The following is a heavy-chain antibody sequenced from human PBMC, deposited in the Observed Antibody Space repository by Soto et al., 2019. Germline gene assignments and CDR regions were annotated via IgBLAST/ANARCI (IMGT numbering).Heavy chain of an antibody. CDR1: GFRYSKAW. Sequence: EVQLVESGGGLVKPGGSLILSCVASGFRYSKAWMSLVRQAPGKGLEWVGQITGKNDGGTTDYSTPLKVRFIISRDDSKRTLYLQMNRLRIEDSAMYYCATVGRTFLQSARNDYWGQGTLVTVSS. J-gene: IGHJ4*01. CDR2: ITGKNDGGTT. V-gene: IGHV3-15*01. D-gene: IGHD3-3*01. CDR3: ATVGRTFLQSARNDY.